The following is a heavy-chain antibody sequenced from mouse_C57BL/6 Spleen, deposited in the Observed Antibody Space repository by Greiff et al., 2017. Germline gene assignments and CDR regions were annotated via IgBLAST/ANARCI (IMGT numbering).Heavy chain of an antibody. CDR2: INPNNGGT. CDR1: GYTFTDYY. CDR3: AKFFDY. V-gene: IGHV1-26*01. J-gene: IGHJ2*01. Sequence: EVQLQQSGPELVKPGASVKISCKASGYTFTDYYMNWVQQSHGKSLEWIGDINPNNGGTSYNQKFKGKATLTVDKSSSTAYMELRSLTSEDSADYYWAKFFDYWCQGSTLTVSS.